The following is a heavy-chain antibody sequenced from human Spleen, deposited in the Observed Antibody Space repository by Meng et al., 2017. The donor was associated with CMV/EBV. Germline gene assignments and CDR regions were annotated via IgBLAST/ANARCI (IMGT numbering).Heavy chain of an antibody. CDR1: YY. V-gene: IGHV4-39*07. D-gene: IGHD3-3*01. Sequence: YYWGWIRQPPGKGLEWIGSIYYSGSTYYNPSLKSRVTISVDTSKNQFSLKLSSVTAADTAVYYCARTPREPSYYDFWSGYDLLYFQHWGQGTLVTVSS. CDR3: ARTPREPSYYDFWSGYDLLYFQH. J-gene: IGHJ1*01. CDR2: IYYSGST.